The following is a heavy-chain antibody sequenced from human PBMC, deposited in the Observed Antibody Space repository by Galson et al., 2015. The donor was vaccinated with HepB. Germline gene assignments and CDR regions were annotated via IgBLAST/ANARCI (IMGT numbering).Heavy chain of an antibody. J-gene: IGHJ6*03. CDR2: IIPIFGTA. D-gene: IGHD2-2*01. CDR1: GGTSSSYA. V-gene: IGHV1-69*13. CDR3: ARRRVPAANYYMDV. Sequence: SVKVSCKASGGTSSSYAISWVRQAPGQGLEWMGGIIPIFGTANYAQKFQGRVTITADESTSTAYMELSSLRSEDTAVYYCARRRVPAANYYMDVWGKGTTVTVSS.